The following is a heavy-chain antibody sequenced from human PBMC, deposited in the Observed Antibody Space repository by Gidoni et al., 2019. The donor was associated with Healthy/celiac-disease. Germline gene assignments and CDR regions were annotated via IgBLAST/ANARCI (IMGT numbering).Heavy chain of an antibody. CDR1: GFTLSTSGVG. V-gene: IGHV2-5*02. Sequence: QITLKESGPPLVKPTQTLTLTRTFSGFTLSTSGVGVGWIRQPPGKALEWLALIYWDDDKRYSPSLTSRLSITKDTSKTQVVLTMTNMDPVDTATYYCAHSPKYYDFWSGYWGWFDPWGQGTLVTVSS. CDR2: IYWDDDK. D-gene: IGHD3-3*01. J-gene: IGHJ5*02. CDR3: AHSPKYYDFWSGYWGWFDP.